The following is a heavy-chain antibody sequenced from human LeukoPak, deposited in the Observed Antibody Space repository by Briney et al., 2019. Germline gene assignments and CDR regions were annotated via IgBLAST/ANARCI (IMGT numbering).Heavy chain of an antibody. V-gene: IGHV3-21*01. CDR2: ISSSSSYI. CDR3: ARGGSSGYYSDY. CDR1: GFTFSSYG. D-gene: IGHD3-22*01. J-gene: IGHJ4*02. Sequence: GGTLRLSCAASGFTFSSYGMSWVRQAPGKGLEGVSPISSSSSYIYYADSVKGRFTISRDNAKNSLYLQMNSLRAEDTAVYYCARGGSSGYYSDYWGQGTLVTVSS.